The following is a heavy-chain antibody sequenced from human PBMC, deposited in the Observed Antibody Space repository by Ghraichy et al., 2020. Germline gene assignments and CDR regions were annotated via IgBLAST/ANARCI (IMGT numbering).Heavy chain of an antibody. J-gene: IGHJ4*02. CDR3: ATRGYYYDSSGYYYTWDFDY. D-gene: IGHD3-22*01. V-gene: IGHV4-34*01. Sequence: SETLSLTCAVYGGSFSGYYWSWIRQPPGKGLEWIGEINHSGSTNYNPSLKSRVTISVDTSKNQFSLKLSSVTAADTAVYYCATRGYYYDSSGYYYTWDFDYWGQGTLVTVSS. CDR2: INHSGST. CDR1: GGSFSGYY.